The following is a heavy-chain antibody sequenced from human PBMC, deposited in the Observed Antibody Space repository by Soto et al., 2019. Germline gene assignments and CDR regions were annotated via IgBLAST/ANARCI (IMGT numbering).Heavy chain of an antibody. J-gene: IGHJ1*01. CDR1: GGTFSSYT. Sequence: GASVKVSCKASGGTFSSYTISWVRQAPGQGLEWMGRIIPILGIANYAQKFQGRVTITADKSTSTAYMELSSLRSEDTAVYYCARETYYYDSSGYSPRVAEYFQHWGQGTLVTVSS. D-gene: IGHD3-22*01. CDR3: ARETYYYDSSGYSPRVAEYFQH. V-gene: IGHV1-69*04. CDR2: IIPILGIA.